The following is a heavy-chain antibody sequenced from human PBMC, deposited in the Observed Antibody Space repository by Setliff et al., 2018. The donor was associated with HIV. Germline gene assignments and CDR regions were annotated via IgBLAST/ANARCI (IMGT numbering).Heavy chain of an antibody. CDR2: ISYDGSNK. V-gene: IGHV3-30*01. Sequence: PGGSLRLSCAASGITFSSFAMSWVRQAPGKGLEWVAVISYDGSNKYYADSVKGRFTISRDNSKNTLYLQMNSLRAEDTAVYYCARSVIGYYYYGMDVWGQGTLVTVSS. CDR1: GITFSSFA. D-gene: IGHD3-10*01. CDR3: ARSVIGYYYYGMDV. J-gene: IGHJ6*02.